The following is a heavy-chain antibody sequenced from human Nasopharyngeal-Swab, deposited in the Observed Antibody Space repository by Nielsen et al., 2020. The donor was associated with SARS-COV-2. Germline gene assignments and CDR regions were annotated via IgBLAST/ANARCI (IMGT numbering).Heavy chain of an antibody. CDR1: GYSFTSYW. CDR3: ARREPGYYDFCSGQRDY. CDR2: IDSSDSYT. V-gene: IGHV5-10-1*01. D-gene: IGHD3-3*01. Sequence: GESLKISCKGSGYSFTSYWISWVRQMPGKGLEWMGRIDSSDSYTNYSPSFQGHVTISADKSISTAYLQWSSLKASDTAMYYCARREPGYYDFCSGQRDYWGQGTLVTVSS. J-gene: IGHJ4*02.